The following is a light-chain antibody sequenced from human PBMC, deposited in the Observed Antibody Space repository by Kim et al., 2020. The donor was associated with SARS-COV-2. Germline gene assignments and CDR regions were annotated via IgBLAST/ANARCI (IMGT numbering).Light chain of an antibody. CDR2: RNN. Sequence: QTATRTCAGNSNNVSNQGAVWLRQHQGHPPKLLTYRNNNRPSGISERLSASRSGNTASLTITGLQPEDEADYYCSAWDSSLSAWVFGGGTQLTVL. V-gene: IGLV10-54*01. CDR3: SAWDSSLSAWV. J-gene: IGLJ3*02. CDR1: SNNVSNQG.